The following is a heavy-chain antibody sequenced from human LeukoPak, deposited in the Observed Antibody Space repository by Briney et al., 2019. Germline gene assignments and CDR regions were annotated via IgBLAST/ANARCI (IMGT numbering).Heavy chain of an antibody. J-gene: IGHJ4*02. D-gene: IGHD5-18*01. CDR3: ARADGGPGRGYSYGYRFNKYYFDY. V-gene: IGHV4-61*02. Sequence: PSETLSLTCTVSGGSISSGSYYWSWIRQPAGKGLEWIGRIYTSGSTNYNPSLKSRVTISVDTSKNQFSLKLSSVTAADTAVYYCARADGGPGRGYSYGYRFNKYYFDYWGQGTLVTVSS. CDR1: GGSISSGSYY. CDR2: IYTSGST.